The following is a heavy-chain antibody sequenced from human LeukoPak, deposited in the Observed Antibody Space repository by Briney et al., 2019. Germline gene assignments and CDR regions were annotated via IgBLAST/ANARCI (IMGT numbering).Heavy chain of an antibody. D-gene: IGHD1-26*01. J-gene: IGHJ4*02. CDR1: GFTFSSYG. CDR2: ISGSGGRT. V-gene: IGHV3-23*01. CDR3: AKDSGSYQFDY. Sequence: GGSLRLSCAASGFTFSSYGMSWVRQAPGKGLEWVSAISGSGGRTYCADSVKGRFTISRDNSKKTLYLQMNSLRAEDTAVYYCAKDSGSYQFDYWGQGTLVTVSS.